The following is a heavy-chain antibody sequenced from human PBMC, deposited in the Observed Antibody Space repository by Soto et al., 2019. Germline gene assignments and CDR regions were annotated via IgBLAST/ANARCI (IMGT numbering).Heavy chain of an antibody. CDR3: ARSAGWYAIHA. V-gene: IGHV4-4*02. J-gene: IGHJ5*02. CDR2: VFHTGTT. D-gene: IGHD6-19*01. CDR1: GDSVSSPYY. Sequence: QVQLQESGPGLVKPSGTLSLTCAVSGDSVSSPYYWCWVRQSPGKGQEWIGEVFHTGTTSYNPSLRSRVTISMDKSINQFSLDLSSVTAADTAVYYCARSAGWYAIHAWGPGTLVIVSS.